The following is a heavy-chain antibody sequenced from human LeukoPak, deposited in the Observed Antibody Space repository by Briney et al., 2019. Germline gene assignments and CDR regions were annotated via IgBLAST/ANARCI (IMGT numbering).Heavy chain of an antibody. Sequence: GGSLRLSCAASGCTFSSYAMSWVRQAPGKGLEWVSAISGSGGSTYYADSVKGRFTISRDNSKNTLYLQMNSLRAEDTAVYYCAKTRTTSDYYYYYYMDVWGKGTTVTVSS. CDR3: AKTRTTSDYYYYYYMDV. D-gene: IGHD4-17*01. J-gene: IGHJ6*03. V-gene: IGHV3-23*01. CDR2: ISGSGGST. CDR1: GCTFSSYA.